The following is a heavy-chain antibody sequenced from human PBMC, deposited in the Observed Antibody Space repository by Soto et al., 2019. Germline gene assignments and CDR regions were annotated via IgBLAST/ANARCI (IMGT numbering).Heavy chain of an antibody. CDR3: ARSLWLRNYHYYGVDV. V-gene: IGHV3-33*01. CDR1: GFTFSSYG. D-gene: IGHD5-12*01. Sequence: GGSLRLSCAASGFTFSSYGMHWVRQAPGKGLEWVAVIWYDGSNKYYADSVRGRFTISRDNSKNTLYLQMNSLRAEDTAVYYCARSLWLRNYHYYGVDVWGQGTTVTVSS. CDR2: IWYDGSNK. J-gene: IGHJ6*02.